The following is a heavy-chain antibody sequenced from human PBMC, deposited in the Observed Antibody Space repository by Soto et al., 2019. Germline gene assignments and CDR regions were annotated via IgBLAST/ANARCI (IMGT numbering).Heavy chain of an antibody. J-gene: IGHJ3*02. Sequence: QVQLVESGGGVVQPGRSLRLSCAASGVTLSAYAMYWVRQAPGKGLECVAVISYDGSNKFYSVSVKGRFTISRDNSKNTLYLEMNSLRAEDRAVYYCATSPDAFDIWGQGTMVTVSS. CDR3: ATSPDAFDI. CDR2: ISYDGSNK. CDR1: GVTLSAYA. V-gene: IGHV3-30-3*01.